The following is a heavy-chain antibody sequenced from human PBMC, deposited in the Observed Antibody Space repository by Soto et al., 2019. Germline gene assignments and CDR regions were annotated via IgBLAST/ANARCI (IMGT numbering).Heavy chain of an antibody. CDR1: GYIFTSYG. CDR2: ISTYNGDT. CDR3: ARVSPGRGHPSSPFAY. Sequence: QVQLVQSGAEVKKPGASVKVSCQASGYIFTSYGVHWLRQAPGQGLEWMGWISTYNGDTKFAPRFQGRASMTTDTSTSTAYMELRSLRSDDAAVFYCARVSPGRGHPSSPFAYWGQGTLVTVSS. D-gene: IGHD3-10*01. J-gene: IGHJ4*02. V-gene: IGHV1-18*01.